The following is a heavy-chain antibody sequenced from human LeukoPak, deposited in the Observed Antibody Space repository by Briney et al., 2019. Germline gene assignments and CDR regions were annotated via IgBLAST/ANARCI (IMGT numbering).Heavy chain of an antibody. D-gene: IGHD2-2*01. V-gene: IGHV3-23*01. CDR2: ISGSGGST. CDR3: AKLIVGYCSGTSCSPRDY. Sequence: GGTLRLSCAASGFTFSTYGMTWVRQAPGRGLEWVSAISGSGGSTYYADSVKGRFTISRDNSKNTLYLQMNCLRAEDTAVYYCAKLIVGYCSGTSCSPRDYWGQGTLVTVSS. J-gene: IGHJ4*02. CDR1: GFTFSTYG.